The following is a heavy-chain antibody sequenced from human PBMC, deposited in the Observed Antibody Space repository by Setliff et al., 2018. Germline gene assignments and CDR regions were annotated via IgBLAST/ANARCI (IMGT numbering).Heavy chain of an antibody. Sequence: ETLSLTCTVSGGSLSTYYWSWIRQPPGKGLEWIGHINRRGSTNFTPSLKSRVTISLDTSKNQFSLNLTSVTAADTAVYYCARASSGWYSAYYYYMDVWGKGTTVTVSS. V-gene: IGHV4-4*08. CDR2: INRRGST. CDR3: ARASSGWYSAYYYYMDV. D-gene: IGHD6-19*01. CDR1: GGSLSTYY. J-gene: IGHJ6*03.